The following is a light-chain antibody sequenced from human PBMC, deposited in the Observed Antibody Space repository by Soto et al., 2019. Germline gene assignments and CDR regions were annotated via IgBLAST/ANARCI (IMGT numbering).Light chain of an antibody. CDR3: QQYNNWPPYT. J-gene: IGKJ2*01. CDR2: GAS. CDR1: QSVSSN. V-gene: IGKV3-15*01. Sequence: EIVMTQSPATLSVSPGERATLSCRASQSVSSNLAWYQQKPCQAPRLLIYGASTRATGIPARFSGSGSGTEFTLTISSLQSEDFALYYWQQYNNWPPYTFGQGTKLEIK.